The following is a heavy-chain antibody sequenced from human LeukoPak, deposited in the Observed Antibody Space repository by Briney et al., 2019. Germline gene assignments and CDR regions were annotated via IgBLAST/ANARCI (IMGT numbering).Heavy chain of an antibody. Sequence: TGGSLRLSCAASGFSFIHYAMDWVRQAPGKGLEWVSAVSGSGDGTYYAESVKGRFTISRDNSRNSVYLQMSSLKAEDTAVYYCARPGGTATTDFDYWGQGTLVTVSS. CDR3: ARPGGTATTDFDY. CDR1: GFSFIHYA. V-gene: IGHV3-23*01. CDR2: VSGSGDGT. J-gene: IGHJ4*02. D-gene: IGHD4-17*01.